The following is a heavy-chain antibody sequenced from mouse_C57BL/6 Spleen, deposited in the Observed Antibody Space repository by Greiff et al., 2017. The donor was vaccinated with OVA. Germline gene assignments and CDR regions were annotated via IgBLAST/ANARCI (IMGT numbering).Heavy chain of an antibody. V-gene: IGHV14-1*01. D-gene: IGHD1-1*01. CDR1: GFNINDYY. Sequence: EVQLQQSGAELVRPGASVKLSCTASGFNINDYYMHWVKQRPEQGLEWIGRIDPEDGDTEYAPKFQGKATMTADTSSNTAYLQLSSLTSEDTAVYYCTTFLTTVAGDYWGQGTTLTVSS. CDR2: IDPEDGDT. J-gene: IGHJ2*01. CDR3: TTFLTTVAGDY.